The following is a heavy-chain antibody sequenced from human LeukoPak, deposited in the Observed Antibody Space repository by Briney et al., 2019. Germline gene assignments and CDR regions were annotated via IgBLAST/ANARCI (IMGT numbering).Heavy chain of an antibody. CDR3: AKDKDFWSGYYRGVPFYYGMDV. Sequence: GRSLRLSCVVSGFTLSRYGMHWVRQAPGKGLEWVAVISYDGSNKYYADSVKGRFTISRDNAKNTLYLQMNSLRAEDTAVYYCAKDKDFWSGYYRGVPFYYGMDVWGQGTTVTVSS. D-gene: IGHD3-3*01. CDR2: ISYDGSNK. J-gene: IGHJ6*02. V-gene: IGHV3-30*18. CDR1: GFTLSRYG.